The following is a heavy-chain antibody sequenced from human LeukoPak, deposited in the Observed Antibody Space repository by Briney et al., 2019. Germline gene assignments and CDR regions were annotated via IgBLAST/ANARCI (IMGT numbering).Heavy chain of an antibody. CDR3: ARGIGYYYYYMDV. CDR2: IYHSGRT. CDR1: GYSISSGYY. Sequence: SETLSLTCTVSGYSISSGYYWGWIRQPPGKGLEWIGSIYHSGRTFYNPSLKSRVTISVDTSKNQFSLKLSSVTAADTAVYYCARGIGYYYYYMDVWGKGTTVTISS. V-gene: IGHV4-38-2*02. J-gene: IGHJ6*03.